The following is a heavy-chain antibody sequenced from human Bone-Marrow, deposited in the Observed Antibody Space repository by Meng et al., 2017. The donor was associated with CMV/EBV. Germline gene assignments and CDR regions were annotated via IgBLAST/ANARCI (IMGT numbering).Heavy chain of an antibody. D-gene: IGHD2-15*01. J-gene: IGHJ4*02. V-gene: IGHV3-72*01. Sequence: LSCAASGFKFSDHFMDWVRQAPGKGLQWVGRSRNKASRYTTDYAASVKDRFIISRDDSKDSLYLQMNSLKAEDTAVYYCVRGYHGFDSWGQGTLVTVSS. CDR2: SRNKASRYTT. CDR1: GFKFSDHF. CDR3: VRGYHGFDS.